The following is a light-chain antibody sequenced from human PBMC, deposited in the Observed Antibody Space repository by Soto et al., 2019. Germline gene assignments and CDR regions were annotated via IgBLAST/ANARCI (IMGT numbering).Light chain of an antibody. V-gene: IGLV1-44*01. CDR3: AAWDDSLNGVV. J-gene: IGLJ2*01. CDR1: SSNIGSNT. Sequence: QAVVTQPPSASGTPGQRVTISCSGSSSNIGSNTVNWYQHLPGTAPKLLIYVATHRPSGVPDRFSGSKSGTSASLAISGLQSEDEADYYCAAWDDSLNGVVFGGGTKVTVL. CDR2: VAT.